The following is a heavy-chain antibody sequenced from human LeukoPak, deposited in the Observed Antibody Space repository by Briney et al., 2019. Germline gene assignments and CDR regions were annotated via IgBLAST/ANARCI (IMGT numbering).Heavy chain of an antibody. CDR3: AREGPYYDFWSGYETTWFDY. D-gene: IGHD3-3*01. CDR1: GGSISSGSYY. J-gene: IGHJ4*02. V-gene: IGHV4-61*02. CDR2: IYTSGST. Sequence: SETLSLTCTVSGGSISSGSYYWSWIRQPAGKGLEWIGRIYTSGSTNYNPSLKSRVTISVDTSKNQFSLKLSSVTAADTAVYYCAREGPYYDFWSGYETTWFDYWGQGTLVTVSS.